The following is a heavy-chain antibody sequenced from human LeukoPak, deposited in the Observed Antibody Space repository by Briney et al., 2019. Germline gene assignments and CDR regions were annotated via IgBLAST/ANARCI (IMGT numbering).Heavy chain of an antibody. CDR3: AKDSEIAAAGLNFDY. CDR1: GFTFDDYA. Sequence: GGSLRLSCAASGFTFDDYALHWVRQAPGKGLEWVSGISWNSGSIGYADSVKGRFTISRDNAKNSLYLQMSSLRAEDTALYYCAKDSEIAAAGLNFDYWGQGTLVTVCS. J-gene: IGHJ4*02. V-gene: IGHV3-9*01. D-gene: IGHD6-13*01. CDR2: ISWNSGSI.